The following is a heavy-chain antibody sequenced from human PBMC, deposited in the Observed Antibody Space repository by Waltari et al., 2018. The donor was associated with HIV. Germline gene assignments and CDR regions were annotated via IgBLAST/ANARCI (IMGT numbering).Heavy chain of an antibody. V-gene: IGHV1-18*01. CDR2: ISAYKGNT. Sequence: QVQLVQSGAEVKKPGASVKVSCKASGYTFTSYGISWVRQAPGQGLEWMGWISAYKGNTNYAQKLQGRVTMTTDTATSTAYMELRSLRSDDTAVYYCARDPGRFLEIGRDWFDPWGQGTLVTVSS. D-gene: IGHD3-3*01. CDR3: ARDPGRFLEIGRDWFDP. CDR1: GYTFTSYG. J-gene: IGHJ5*02.